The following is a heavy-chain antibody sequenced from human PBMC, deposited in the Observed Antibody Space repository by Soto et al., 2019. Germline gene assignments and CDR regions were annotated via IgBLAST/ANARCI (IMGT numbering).Heavy chain of an antibody. Sequence: QVQLVQSGAEMKKPGSSVKVSCQSSGGTFNTYAMNWVQQAPGQGPDWMGDISPMFGAANYAPKFQGRVTITADESTGTSYMQLSSLTSEDTALYFCAREVQVHAPAFVYWGQGTLVTVSS. CDR3: AREVQVHAPAFVY. CDR2: ISPMFGAA. CDR1: GGTFNTYA. V-gene: IGHV1-69*19. J-gene: IGHJ4*02. D-gene: IGHD3-10*01.